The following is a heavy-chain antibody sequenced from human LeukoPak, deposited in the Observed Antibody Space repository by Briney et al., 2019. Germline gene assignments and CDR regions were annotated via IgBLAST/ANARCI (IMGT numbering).Heavy chain of an antibody. D-gene: IGHD3-10*01. Sequence: PSETLSLTCAVSGGSISSSNWWSWVRQPPGEGLEWIGEINHSGSTNYNPSLKSRVTISVDTSKNQFSLKLSSVTAADTAVYYCARDGVRGSFDYWGQGTLVTVSS. CDR2: INHSGST. V-gene: IGHV4-4*02. J-gene: IGHJ4*02. CDR3: ARDGVRGSFDY. CDR1: GGSISSSNW.